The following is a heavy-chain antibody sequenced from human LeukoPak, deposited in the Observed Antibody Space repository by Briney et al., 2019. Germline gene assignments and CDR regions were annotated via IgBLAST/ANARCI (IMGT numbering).Heavy chain of an antibody. CDR2: ISSSSSYI. D-gene: IGHD2-2*01. V-gene: IGHV3-21*01. J-gene: IGHJ6*03. CDR1: GFTFSSYS. CDR3: ARLARGDIVVVPAAHMDV. Sequence: GGSLRLSCAASGFTFSSYSMNWVRQAPGKGLEWVSSISSSSSYIYYADSVKGRFTISRDNAKNSLYLQMNSLRAEDTAVYYCARLARGDIVVVPAAHMDVWGKGTTVTISS.